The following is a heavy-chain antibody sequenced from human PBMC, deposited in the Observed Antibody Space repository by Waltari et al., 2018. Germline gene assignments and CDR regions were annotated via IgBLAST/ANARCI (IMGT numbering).Heavy chain of an antibody. Sequence: QVQLQQWGAGLLKPSETLSLTCAVYGGSFSGYYWSWIRQPPGKGLEWIGEINHSGSTNYNPSLKSRVTISVDTSKNQFSLKLSSVTAADTAVYYCARLLRYCGSTSCYTGDYWGQGTLVTVSS. V-gene: IGHV4-34*01. CDR1: GGSFSGYY. CDR3: ARLLRYCGSTSCYTGDY. D-gene: IGHD2-2*02. J-gene: IGHJ4*02. CDR2: INHSGST.